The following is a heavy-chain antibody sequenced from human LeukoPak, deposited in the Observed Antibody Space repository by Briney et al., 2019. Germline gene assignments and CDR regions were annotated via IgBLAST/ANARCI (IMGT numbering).Heavy chain of an antibody. CDR3: ARDPPVCSTSCLDY. D-gene: IGHD2-2*01. CDR1: GFTISTNY. CDR2: IHSGGST. Sequence: IQPGGSLRLSCAASGFTISTNYMSWVRQAPGKGPEWVSVIHSGGSTYYADSVKGRFTISRDNSKNTLYLQMNSLRVEDTAVYYCARDPPVCSTSCLDYWGQGTLVTVSS. V-gene: IGHV3-53*01. J-gene: IGHJ4*02.